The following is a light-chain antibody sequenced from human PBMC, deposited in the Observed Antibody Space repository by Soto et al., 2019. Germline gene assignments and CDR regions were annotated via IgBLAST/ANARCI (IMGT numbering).Light chain of an antibody. CDR3: QQYYNPPWT. Sequence: DIVMTQSPDSLAVSLGERATINCKSSQSVLYSSNNKNYLAWYQQKPGQPPNLLIYWASTRESGVPDRFSGSGYGTNFSLTISSLQVEDVAVYYCQQYYNPPWTFGQGTKVEIK. CDR2: WAS. V-gene: IGKV4-1*01. J-gene: IGKJ1*01. CDR1: QSVLYSSNNKNY.